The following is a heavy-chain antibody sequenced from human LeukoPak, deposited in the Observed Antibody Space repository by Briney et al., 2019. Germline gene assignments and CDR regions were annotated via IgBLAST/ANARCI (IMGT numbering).Heavy chain of an antibody. V-gene: IGHV3-21*01. CDR3: ARESERFGELFDFDY. J-gene: IGHJ4*02. Sequence: GGSLRLSCAASGFTFSSYSMNWVRQAPGKGLEWVSSISSSSSYIYYADSVKGRFTISRDNAKNSLYLQMNSLRAEDTAVYYCARESERFGELFDFDYWGQGTLVTVSS. CDR2: ISSSSSYI. CDR1: GFTFSSYS. D-gene: IGHD3-10*01.